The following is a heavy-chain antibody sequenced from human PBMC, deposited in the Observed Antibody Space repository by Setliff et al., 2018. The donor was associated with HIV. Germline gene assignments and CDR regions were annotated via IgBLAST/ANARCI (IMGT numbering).Heavy chain of an antibody. J-gene: IGHJ3*02. CDR1: GYTSNNYG. CDR2: ISYNSGNT. V-gene: IGHV1-18*01. CDR3: ASQTGGRRAFEI. D-gene: IGHD3-16*01. Sequence: GASVKVSCKASGYTSNNYGISWVRQAPGQGLEWMGWISYNSGNTHYSQRLQGRGTMTIDTLTATVYMELTSLRSDDTAVYYCASQTGGRRAFEIWGQGTVVTVSS.